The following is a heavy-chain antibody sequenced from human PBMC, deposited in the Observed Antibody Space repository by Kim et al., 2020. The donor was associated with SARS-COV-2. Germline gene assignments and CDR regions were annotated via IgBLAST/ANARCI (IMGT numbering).Heavy chain of an antibody. Sequence: GGSLRLSCAASGFTFSSYSMNWVRQAPGKGLEWVSYISSSSSTIYYADSVKGRFTISRDNAKNSLYLQMNSLRDEDTAVYYCARNTYSSGWYGDFDYWGPGTPVTLSS. CDR3: ARNTYSSGWYGDFDY. D-gene: IGHD6-19*01. V-gene: IGHV3-48*02. J-gene: IGHJ4*02. CDR2: ISSSSSTI. CDR1: GFTFSSYS.